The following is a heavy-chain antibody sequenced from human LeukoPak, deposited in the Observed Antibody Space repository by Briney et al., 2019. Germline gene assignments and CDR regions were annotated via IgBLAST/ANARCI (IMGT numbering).Heavy chain of an antibody. CDR1: GFTVSSNY. CDR2: I. CDR3: ARTNYGDSPTYRHFGP. V-gene: IGHV3-53*01. J-gene: IGHJ2*01. D-gene: IGHD4-17*01. Sequence: GGSLRLSCTVSGFTVSSNYMSWVRQAPGKGLEWVSVIKGRFTISRDNSKNTLHLQMNSLGAEDTAVYYCARTNYGDSPTYRHFGPWGRGTLVIVSS.